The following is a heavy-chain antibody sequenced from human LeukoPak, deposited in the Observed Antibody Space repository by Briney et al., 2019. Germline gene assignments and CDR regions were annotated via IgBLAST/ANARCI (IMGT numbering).Heavy chain of an antibody. Sequence: SQTLSLTCAISGDSVSSNTAAWNWIRQSPSRGLEWLGRTYYRSKWYNDYAVSVKSRIAVNPDTSKNQFSLQLNSVTPEDTAVYYCARETNANHDSSGCYYFDYWSQGNLVTVSS. CDR2: TYYRSKWYN. V-gene: IGHV6-1*01. CDR1: GDSVSSNTAA. J-gene: IGHJ4*02. CDR3: ARETNANHDSSGCYYFDY. D-gene: IGHD3-22*01.